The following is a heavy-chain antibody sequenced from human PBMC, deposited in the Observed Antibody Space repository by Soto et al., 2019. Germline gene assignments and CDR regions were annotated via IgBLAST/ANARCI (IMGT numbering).Heavy chain of an antibody. Sequence: PXEFLSLSCAASGLTFSDYYKSGIRQAPGKGLEWVSYISSSGSTIYYADSVKGRFTISRDNAKNSLYLQMNSLRAEDTAVYYCARTGLEVLRFLEWFHDSWGQGTLVTVSS. CDR2: ISSSGSTI. D-gene: IGHD3-3*01. CDR1: GLTFSDYY. CDR3: ARTGLEVLRFLEWFHDS. V-gene: IGHV3-11*01. J-gene: IGHJ4*02.